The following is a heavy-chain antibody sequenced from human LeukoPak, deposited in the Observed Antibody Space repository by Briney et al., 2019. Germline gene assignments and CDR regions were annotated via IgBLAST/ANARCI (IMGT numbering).Heavy chain of an antibody. J-gene: IGHJ6*03. CDR1: GYTFTSYY. CDR2: INPSGGST. Sequence: ASVKVSCKASGYTFTSYYMHWVRQAPGQGLEWMGIINPSGGSTSYAQKFQGRVTMTRDTSTSTVYMELSSLRSEDTAVYYCATPRSSIAARRGYYYYCMDVWGKGTTVTVSS. D-gene: IGHD6-6*01. V-gene: IGHV1-46*03. CDR3: ATPRSSIAARRGYYYYCMDV.